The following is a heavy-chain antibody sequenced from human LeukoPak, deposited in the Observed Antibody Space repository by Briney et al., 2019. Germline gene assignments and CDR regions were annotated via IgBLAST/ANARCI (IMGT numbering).Heavy chain of an antibody. D-gene: IGHD3-10*01. CDR3: ARQGYGSGSYYPVWFDP. Sequence: SETLSLTCTVSGGSISSYYWSWIRQPPGKGLEWIGYIYSSGSTDYNPSLKSRVTISVDMSKNQFSLKLSSVTAADTAVYYCARQGYGSGSYYPVWFDPWGQGTLVTVSS. J-gene: IGHJ5*02. V-gene: IGHV4-59*08. CDR2: IYSSGST. CDR1: GGSISSYY.